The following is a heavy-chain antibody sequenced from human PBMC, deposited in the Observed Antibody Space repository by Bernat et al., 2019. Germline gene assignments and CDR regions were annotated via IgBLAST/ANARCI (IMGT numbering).Heavy chain of an antibody. CDR3: ANIAGAADDY. CDR2: IKQDGSEK. D-gene: IGHD3-10*01. Sequence: EAQLVESGGDLVQPGGSLRLSCEASGFTFSSYGRSWVRQAPGMGLEWVANIKQDGSEKHYVDSGKGRFSISRDNAKNSLYLQMNSLRAEDTAVYYCANIAGAADDYWGQGTLVTVSS. V-gene: IGHV3-7*03. J-gene: IGHJ4*02. CDR1: GFTFSSYG.